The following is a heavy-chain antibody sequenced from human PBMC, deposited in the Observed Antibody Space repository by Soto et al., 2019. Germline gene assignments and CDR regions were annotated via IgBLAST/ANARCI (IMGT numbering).Heavy chain of an antibody. J-gene: IGHJ6*02. V-gene: IGHV1-69*01. CDR1: GGTFSSYA. CDR3: ARGDYGGNSDYYGMDV. Sequence: QVQLVQSGAEVKKPGSSVKVSCQASGGTFSSYAISWVRPAPGQGLEVMGGIIPIFGTANYAQKFQGRVTITADESTSTAYMELSSLRSEDTAVYYCARGDYGGNSDYYGMDVWGQGTTVTVSS. CDR2: IIPIFGTA. D-gene: IGHD4-17*01.